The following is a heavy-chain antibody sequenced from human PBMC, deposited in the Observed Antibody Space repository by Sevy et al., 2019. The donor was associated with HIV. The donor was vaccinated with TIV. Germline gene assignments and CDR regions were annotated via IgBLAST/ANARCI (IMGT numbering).Heavy chain of an antibody. D-gene: IGHD1-20*01. J-gene: IGHJ3*02. CDR2: MSAYNGNT. Sequence: ASVKVSCKASGYTFTSYGISWVRQAPGQGLEWMGWMSAYNGNTNYAQKLQGRVTMTTDTSTSTAYMELRSPRSDDTAVYYCARDLDNWNENDAFDIWGQGTMVTVSS. CDR3: ARDLDNWNENDAFDI. V-gene: IGHV1-18*04. CDR1: GYTFTSYG.